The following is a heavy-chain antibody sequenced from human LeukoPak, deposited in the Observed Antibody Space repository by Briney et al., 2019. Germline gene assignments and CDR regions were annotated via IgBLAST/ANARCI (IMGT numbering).Heavy chain of an antibody. CDR2: ISSSGSTI. V-gene: IGHV3-11*04. D-gene: IGHD3-10*01. CDR1: GFTFSDYY. J-gene: IGHJ4*02. CDR3: GHDYYGSGGDY. Sequence: GGYLRLSCAASGFTFSDYYMSWIRQAPGKWREWVSYISSSGSTIYYADSVKGRFTISRDNAKNSLYLQMNSLRAEDTAVYYCGHDYYGSGGDYWGQGTLVTVSS.